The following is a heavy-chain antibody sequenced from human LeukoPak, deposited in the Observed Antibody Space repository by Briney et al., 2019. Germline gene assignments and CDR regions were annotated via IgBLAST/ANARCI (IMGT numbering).Heavy chain of an antibody. Sequence: GESLKISCKGSGYSFTSYWIGWVRQMPGKGLEWMGIIYPGGSDTRYSPSFQGQVTISADKSISTAYLQWSSLKASDTAMYYCARRLALRFLEWHYAFDIWGQGTMVTVSS. V-gene: IGHV5-51*01. J-gene: IGHJ3*02. D-gene: IGHD3-3*01. CDR2: IYPGGSDT. CDR1: GYSFTSYW. CDR3: ARRLALRFLEWHYAFDI.